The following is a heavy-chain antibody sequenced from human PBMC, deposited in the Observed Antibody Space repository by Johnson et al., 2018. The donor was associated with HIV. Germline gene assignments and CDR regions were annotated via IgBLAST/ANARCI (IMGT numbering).Heavy chain of an antibody. Sequence: EVQLVESGGGVVQPGRSLKLSCAASGFTFSDYYMSWIRQAPGKGLEWVSAISGSGGSTYYADSVKGRFTISRDNSKNTLYLQMNSMRAEDTAVYYCAKEARRPAFDIWGQGTMVTVSS. V-gene: IGHV3-23*04. J-gene: IGHJ3*02. CDR1: GFTFSDYY. CDR2: ISGSGGST. CDR3: AKEARRPAFDI. D-gene: IGHD6-6*01.